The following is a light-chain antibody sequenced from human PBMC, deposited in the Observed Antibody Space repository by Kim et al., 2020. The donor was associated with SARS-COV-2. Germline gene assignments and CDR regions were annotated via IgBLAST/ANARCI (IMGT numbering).Light chain of an antibody. CDR2: QDN. CDR3: QAWDSSTVV. V-gene: IGLV3-1*01. Sequence: SYELTQPPSVSVSPGQTASITCSGDKLGDKYACXYQQKPGQSPVLVIYQDNKRPSGIPERFSGSNSGNTATLTISGAQPMDEADYYCQAWDSSTVVFGGG. CDR1: KLGDKY. J-gene: IGLJ2*01.